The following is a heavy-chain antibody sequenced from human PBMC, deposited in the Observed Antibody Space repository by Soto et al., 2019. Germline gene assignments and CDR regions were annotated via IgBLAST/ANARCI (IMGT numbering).Heavy chain of an antibody. CDR3: AKDPYSGVLVPVAIGFDP. D-gene: IGHD2-2*01. CDR2: ARNRAHSYTT. J-gene: IGHJ5*02. CDR1: GFTFSDHH. Sequence: GGSLRLSCAASGFTFSDHHMDWVRQAPGKGLEWVGRARNRAHSYTTAYAASVEGRFTISRDDSKNSLSLQMNSLRADDSGVYYCAKDPYSGVLVPVAIGFDPWGPGTLVTVSS. V-gene: IGHV3-72*01.